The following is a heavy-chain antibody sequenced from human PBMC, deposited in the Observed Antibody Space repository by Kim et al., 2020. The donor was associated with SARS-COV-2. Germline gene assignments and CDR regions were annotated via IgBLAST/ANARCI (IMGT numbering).Heavy chain of an antibody. CDR3: AGGFGSGSDSGY. J-gene: IGHJ4*02. D-gene: IGHD3-10*01. CDR2: IKSDGSTR. Sequence: GGSLRLSCAASGFTFSRYWMHWVRQVPGKGLVWVSGIKSDGSTRTYADSVKGRFTISRDNAKNTLYLQMNSLRAEDTAVYYCAGGFGSGSDSGYWGQGTLVTVFS. CDR1: GFTFSRYW. V-gene: IGHV3-74*01.